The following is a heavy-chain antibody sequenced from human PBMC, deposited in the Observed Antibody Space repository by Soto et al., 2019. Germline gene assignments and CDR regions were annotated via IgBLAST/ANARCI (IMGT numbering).Heavy chain of an antibody. J-gene: IGHJ5*02. D-gene: IGHD3-9*01. CDR3: ARVYYDILTGYYRSWFDP. V-gene: IGHV1-18*01. CDR2: ITTYNGYT. CDR1: GYTFSSYG. Sequence: ASVKVSCKASGYTFSSYGISWVRQAPGQGLEWMGWITTYNGYTNYAQRLQGRVTMTTDTSTSTAYMELRSLRSDDTAVYYCARVYYDILTGYYRSWFDPWGQGTPVTVSS.